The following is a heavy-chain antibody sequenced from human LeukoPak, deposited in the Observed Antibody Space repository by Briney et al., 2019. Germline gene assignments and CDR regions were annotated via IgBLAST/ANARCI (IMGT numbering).Heavy chain of an antibody. CDR2: ISAYNGNT. CDR3: ARAYSGSYQGGFDY. V-gene: IGHV1-18*01. Sequence: ASVKVSCKASGGTFTSYGISWVRQAPGQGLEWMGWISAYNGNTNYAQKLQGRVTMTTDTSTSTAYMELRSLRSDDTAVYYCARAYSGSYQGGFDYWGQGTLVTVSS. CDR1: GGTFTSYG. D-gene: IGHD1-26*01. J-gene: IGHJ4*02.